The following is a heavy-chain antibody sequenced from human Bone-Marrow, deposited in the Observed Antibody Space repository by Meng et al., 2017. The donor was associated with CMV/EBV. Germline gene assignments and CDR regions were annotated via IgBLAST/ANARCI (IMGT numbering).Heavy chain of an antibody. D-gene: IGHD3-10*01. CDR3: ARGRGRLDY. CDR2: INDSEST. J-gene: IGHJ4*02. Sequence: SQTLSLTCAVYGESFSGFYWTWIRQSPGKGLEWIGEINDSESTNYNPSLKSPVSMSVDTSKNQFSLKLNSVTAADTAVYYCARGRGRLDYWGPGTWVTGSS. V-gene: IGHV4-34*01. CDR1: GESFSGFY.